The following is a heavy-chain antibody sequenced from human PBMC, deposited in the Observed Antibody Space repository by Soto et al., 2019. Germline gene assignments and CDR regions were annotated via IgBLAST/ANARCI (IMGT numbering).Heavy chain of an antibody. CDR3: ARDFTIGRESALGGS. J-gene: IGHJ3*01. D-gene: IGHD1-26*01. Sequence: QVQLVQSGAEVKKPGSSVKVSCKASGGTFSSYTISWVRQAPGQGLEWMGRIIPILGIANYAQKFQGRVTITGDRSTSTAYMELSSVRSEDTAVYYCARDFTIGRESALGGSWGQGTMVTVSS. CDR1: GGTFSSYT. V-gene: IGHV1-69*08. CDR2: IIPILGIA.